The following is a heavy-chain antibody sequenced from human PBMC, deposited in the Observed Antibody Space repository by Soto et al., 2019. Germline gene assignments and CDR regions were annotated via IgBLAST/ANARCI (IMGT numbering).Heavy chain of an antibody. CDR3: AKKPVVVVAASDDY. J-gene: IGHJ4*02. CDR2: ISGSGGST. D-gene: IGHD2-15*01. CDR1: GFTFSSYA. Sequence: EVQLLESGGGLVQPGGSLRLSCVASGFTFSSYAMSWVRQDPGKGLEWVSAISGSGGSTYYADSVKGRFTISRDNSKNTLYLQMNSLRAEDTAVYYCAKKPVVVVAASDDYWGQGTLVTVSS. V-gene: IGHV3-23*01.